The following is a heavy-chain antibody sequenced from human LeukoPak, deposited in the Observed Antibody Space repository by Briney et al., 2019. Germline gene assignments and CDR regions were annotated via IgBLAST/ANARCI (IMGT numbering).Heavy chain of an antibody. CDR1: GGSFSGYY. CDR2: INHSGST. J-gene: IGHJ4*02. D-gene: IGHD3-22*01. V-gene: IGHV4-34*01. CDR3: ARGRTYYYDSSGYRYFDY. Sequence: PSETLSLTCAVYGGSFSGYYWSWIRKPPGKGLEWIGEINHSGSTNYNPSLKSRVTISVDTSKNQFSLKLSSVTAADTAVYYCARGRTYYYDSSGYRYFDYWGQGTLVTVSS.